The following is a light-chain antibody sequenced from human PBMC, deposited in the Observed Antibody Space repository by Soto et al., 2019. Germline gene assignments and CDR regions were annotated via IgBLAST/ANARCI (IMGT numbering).Light chain of an antibody. CDR3: SSYTSTGLVV. Sequence: QSVLTQPASVSGSPGQSITISCTGTSSDVGGYNYVSWYQQHPGKAPKLMIYAVNNRPSGVSNRFSGSKSGNTASLTISGLQAEDEADYYCSSYTSTGLVVFGGGTKLTVL. J-gene: IGLJ2*01. CDR2: AVN. V-gene: IGLV2-14*01. CDR1: SSDVGGYNY.